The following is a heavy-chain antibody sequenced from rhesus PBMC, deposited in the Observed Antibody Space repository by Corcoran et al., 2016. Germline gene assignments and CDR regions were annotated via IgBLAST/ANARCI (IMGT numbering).Heavy chain of an antibody. J-gene: IGHJ4*01. D-gene: IGHD6-31*01. Sequence: QLQLQESGPGLVKPSETLSLTCAVSGGSISSNYWSWIRQPPGKGLEWIGRIAVSGGSTDYNPSLKGRVTISTDTAKSQFSLKLSSVTAADTAVYYCASFGSGWFFDYWGQGVLVTVSS. V-gene: IGHV4-173*01. CDR2: IAVSGGST. CDR1: GGSISSNY. CDR3: ASFGSGWFFDY.